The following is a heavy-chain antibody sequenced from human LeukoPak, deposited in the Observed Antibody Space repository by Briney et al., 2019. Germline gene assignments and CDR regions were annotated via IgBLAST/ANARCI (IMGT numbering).Heavy chain of an antibody. CDR1: GFTFSSYW. CDR2: INSDGSST. Sequence: GGSLRLSCAASGFTFSSYWMHWVRPAPGKGLVWVSRINSDGSSTSYADSVKGRFTISRDNAKNTLYLQMNSLRAEDTAVYYCARVLRLQLAGDAFDIWGQGTMVTVSS. CDR3: ARVLRLQLAGDAFDI. V-gene: IGHV3-74*01. J-gene: IGHJ3*02. D-gene: IGHD5-24*01.